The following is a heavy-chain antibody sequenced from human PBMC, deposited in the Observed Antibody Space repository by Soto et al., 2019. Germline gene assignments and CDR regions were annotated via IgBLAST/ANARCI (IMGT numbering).Heavy chain of an antibody. CDR3: ARLGGYYQSLDT. Sequence: PSETLSLTCTVSGGSISIYYWSWIRQPPGRGLEWIGYIYYSGSTNYNPSLKSRVTISVDTSMNQISLKLSSVTAADTAFYYCARLGGYYQSLDTWGQGTLVTVSS. J-gene: IGHJ5*02. CDR2: IYYSGST. D-gene: IGHD3-22*01. V-gene: IGHV4-59*08. CDR1: GGSISIYY.